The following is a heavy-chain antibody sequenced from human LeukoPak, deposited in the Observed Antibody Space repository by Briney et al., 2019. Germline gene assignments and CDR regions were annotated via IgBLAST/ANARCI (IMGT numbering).Heavy chain of an antibody. CDR2: IIPIFGTA. V-gene: IGHV1-69*05. D-gene: IGHD4-17*01. CDR3: ASPMTTVTTGDL. CDR1: GGTFSSYA. J-gene: IGHJ4*02. Sequence: ASVKVSCKASGGTFSSYAISWVRQAPGQGLEWMGGIIPIFGTANYAQKFQGRVTITTDESTSTAYMELSSLRSEDTAVYYCASPMTTVTTGDLWGQGTLVTVSS.